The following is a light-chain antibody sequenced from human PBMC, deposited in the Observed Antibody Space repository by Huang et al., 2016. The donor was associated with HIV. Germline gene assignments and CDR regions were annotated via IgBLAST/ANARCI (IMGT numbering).Light chain of an antibody. CDR2: KAS. CDR3: QQYNSYSLT. V-gene: IGKV1-5*03. CDR1: QSISSW. Sequence: DIQMTQSPSTLSASVGDRVTITCRASQSISSWLAWYQQKPGKAPKVLIYKASGLESGVPSRFSGSGSGTEFTLTISSLQPDDCATYYCQQYNSYSLTFGGGTKVEIK. J-gene: IGKJ4*01.